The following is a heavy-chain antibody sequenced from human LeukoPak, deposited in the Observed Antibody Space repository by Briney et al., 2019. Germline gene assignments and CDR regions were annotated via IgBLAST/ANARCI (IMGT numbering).Heavy chain of an antibody. CDR2: TRNKANSYTT. J-gene: IGHJ4*02. Sequence: GGSLRLSCAASGFTFSNHYMNWVRQAPGKGLDWVGRTRNKANSYTTEYAASVKGRFTISRDDSKNSLYLHMNSLKTEDTAVYYCARGKITFNYWGQGTLVTVSS. V-gene: IGHV3-72*01. CDR3: ARGKITFNY. D-gene: IGHD1-14*01. CDR1: GFTFSNHY.